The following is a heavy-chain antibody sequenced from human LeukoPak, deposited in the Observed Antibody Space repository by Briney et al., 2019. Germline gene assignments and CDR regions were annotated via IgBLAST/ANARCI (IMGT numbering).Heavy chain of an antibody. V-gene: IGHV1-69*05. CDR2: IIPMFGTT. CDR1: GYRFTDFG. J-gene: IGHJ6*03. CDR3: ASVTVTTWAPDGHMDV. D-gene: IGHD4-11*01. Sequence: SVKVSCKASGYRFTDFGISWVRQAPGQGLEWMGRIIPMFGTTNYAQKFQGRVTITTDESTSTAYMEVSSLRIEDTAVYYCASVTVTTWAPDGHMDVWGKGTTVTVSS.